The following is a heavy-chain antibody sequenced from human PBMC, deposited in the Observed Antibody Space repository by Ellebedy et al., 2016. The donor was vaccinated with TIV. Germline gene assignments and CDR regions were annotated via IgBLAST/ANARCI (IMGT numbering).Heavy chain of an antibody. CDR2: IKQDGSEK. D-gene: IGHD3-10*01. Sequence: GESLKISCAASGFTFSSYAMSWVRQAPGKGLEWVANIKQDGSEKWYVGSVKGRFTISRDNAKNSLYLQMSSLRAEDTAVYYCARDQGWAYPGSTRFDYWGQGTLVTVSS. V-gene: IGHV3-7*01. CDR3: ARDQGWAYPGSTRFDY. CDR1: GFTFSSYA. J-gene: IGHJ4*03.